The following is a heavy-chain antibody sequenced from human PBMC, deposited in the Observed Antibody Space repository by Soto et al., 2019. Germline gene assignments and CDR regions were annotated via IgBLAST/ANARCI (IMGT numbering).Heavy chain of an antibody. Sequence: QVQLVQSGGGVVQPGRSLRLSCAASAFTFSNYGMLWVRQAPGKGLEWVAVISYDGSSKYYADSVKGRFTISRDNSENTLYLQMNSLRADDTAVYYCARLGAMVTLYYFDHWGQGVLVTVSS. CDR2: ISYDGSSK. CDR1: AFTFSNYG. CDR3: ARLGAMVTLYYFDH. D-gene: IGHD1-26*01. J-gene: IGHJ4*02. V-gene: IGHV3-30*03.